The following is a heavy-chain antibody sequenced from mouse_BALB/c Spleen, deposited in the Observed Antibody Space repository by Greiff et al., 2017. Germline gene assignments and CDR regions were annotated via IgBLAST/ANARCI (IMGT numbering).Heavy chain of an antibody. CDR3: ARSDYGRLFDY. Sequence: DVKLVESGGGLVQPGGSRKLSCAASGFTFSSFGMHWVRQAPEKGLEWVAYISSGSSTIYYADTVKGRFTISRDNPKNTLFLQMTSLRSEDTAMYYCARSDYGRLFDYWGQGTTLTVSS. J-gene: IGHJ2*01. D-gene: IGHD1-1*01. CDR2: ISSGSSTI. V-gene: IGHV5-17*02. CDR1: GFTFSSFG.